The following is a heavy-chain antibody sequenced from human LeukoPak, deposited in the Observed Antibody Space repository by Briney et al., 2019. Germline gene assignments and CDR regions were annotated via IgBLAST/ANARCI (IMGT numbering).Heavy chain of an antibody. CDR2: INHSGST. Sequence: TLSLTXXVYXXSXSGYYWSWIRQPPGKGLEWIGEINHSGSTNYNPSLKSRVTISVDTSKNQFSLKLSSVTAADTAVYYCARLGGKYYYDSSGYYPGFQFDYWGQGTLVTVSS. J-gene: IGHJ4*02. D-gene: IGHD3-22*01. CDR1: XXSXSGYY. CDR3: ARLGGKYYYDSSGYYPGFQFDY. V-gene: IGHV4-34*01.